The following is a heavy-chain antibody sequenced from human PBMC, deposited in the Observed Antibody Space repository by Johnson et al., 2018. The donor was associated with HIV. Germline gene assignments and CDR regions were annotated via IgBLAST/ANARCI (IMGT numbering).Heavy chain of an antibody. D-gene: IGHD6-13*01. V-gene: IGHV3-72*01. Sequence: VQLVESGGGLVQPGGSLRLSCAASGFTFSDHYMDWVRQAPGKGLEWVGRTRNKANSYTTEYAASVKGRFTISRDDSKNSLYLQMNSLKSEDTAVYYCATGASSTWSLGALDIWGQGTMVTVSS. CDR3: ATGASSTWSLGALDI. CDR2: TRNKANSYTT. CDR1: GFTFSDHY. J-gene: IGHJ3*02.